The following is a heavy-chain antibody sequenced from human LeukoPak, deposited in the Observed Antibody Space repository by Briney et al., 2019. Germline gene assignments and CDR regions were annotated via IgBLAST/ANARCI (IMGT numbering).Heavy chain of an antibody. Sequence: GGSLRLSCAASGXTFSSYWMSWVRQAPGKGLEWVANIKQDGSEKYYVDSVKGRFTISRDNAKNSLYLQMNSLRAEDTAVYYCARDQRYCSSSSCPWEPFDYWGQGTLVTVSS. CDR1: GXTFSSYW. J-gene: IGHJ4*02. CDR3: ARDQRYCSSSSCPWEPFDY. V-gene: IGHV3-7*05. CDR2: IKQDGSEK. D-gene: IGHD2-2*01.